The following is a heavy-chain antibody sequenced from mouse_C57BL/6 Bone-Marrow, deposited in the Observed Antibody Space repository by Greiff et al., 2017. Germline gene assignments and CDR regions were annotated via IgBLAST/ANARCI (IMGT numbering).Heavy chain of an antibody. Sequence: EVKVVESGGGLVKPGGSLKLSCAASGFTFSSYAMSWVRQTPEKRLEWVATISDGGSYTYYPDNVKGRFTISRDNAKNNLYLQMSHLKSEDTAMYYCARGELGVGDYWGQGTTLTVSS. J-gene: IGHJ2*01. V-gene: IGHV5-4*03. CDR1: GFTFSSYA. D-gene: IGHD4-1*01. CDR3: ARGELGVGDY. CDR2: ISDGGSYT.